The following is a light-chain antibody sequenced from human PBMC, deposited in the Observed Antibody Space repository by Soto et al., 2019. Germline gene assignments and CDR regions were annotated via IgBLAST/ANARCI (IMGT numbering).Light chain of an antibody. CDR1: QGIRNE. J-gene: IGKJ1*01. Sequence: DIQMTQSPSSLSASVGDRVTITCRASQGIRNELSWYQQKPGRAPKRLIYGVSNLQSGVPSRFSGSASGTEFTLTISSLQPEDSATYYCLQHNTYPWTFGQGTKVEVK. CDR2: GVS. CDR3: LQHNTYPWT. V-gene: IGKV1-17*01.